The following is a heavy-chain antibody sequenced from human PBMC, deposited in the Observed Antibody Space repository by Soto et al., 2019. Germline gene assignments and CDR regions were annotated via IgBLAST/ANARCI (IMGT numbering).Heavy chain of an antibody. Sequence: EVQLVESGGGLVQPGGSLRLSCAACGFTVSSNYMSWVRQAPGKGLEWVSVIYSGGSTYYADSVKGRFTISRDNSKNTLYLQMNSLRAEDTAVYYCARGSTTVTPFDYWGQGTLVTVSS. CDR3: ARGSTTVTPFDY. V-gene: IGHV3-66*01. D-gene: IGHD4-17*01. CDR2: IYSGGST. CDR1: GFTVSSNY. J-gene: IGHJ4*02.